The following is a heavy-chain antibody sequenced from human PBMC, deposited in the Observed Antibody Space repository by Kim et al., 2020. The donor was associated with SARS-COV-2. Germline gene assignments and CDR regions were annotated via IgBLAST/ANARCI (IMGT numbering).Heavy chain of an antibody. V-gene: IGHV3-33*06. Sequence: GRSLRLSCAASGFTFSSYGMHWVRQAPGKGLEWVAVIWYDGSNKYYADSVKGRFTISRDNSKNTLYLQMNSLRAEDTAVYYCAKDRVLSGCSGGSCYPSYYYYGMDVWGQGTTVTVSS. CDR2: IWYDGSNK. CDR3: AKDRVLSGCSGGSCYPSYYYYGMDV. J-gene: IGHJ6*02. D-gene: IGHD2-15*01. CDR1: GFTFSSYG.